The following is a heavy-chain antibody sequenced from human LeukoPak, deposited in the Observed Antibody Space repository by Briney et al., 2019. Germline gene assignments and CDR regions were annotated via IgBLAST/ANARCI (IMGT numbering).Heavy chain of an antibody. CDR2: SSSSRRYI. D-gene: IGHD4-23*01. CDR1: VFTVSSYI. CDR3: ARASAVGSSPYYFHY. V-gene: IGHV3-21*01. Sequence: GGALRLSCAGSVFTVSSYIMKWFGQAPGKGREWVASSSSSRRYIYYADSVKGRFTISRDNAKNSLSLPMNSLRAEDTAVYYCARASAVGSSPYYFHYWGQGSLVTVSS. J-gene: IGHJ4*02.